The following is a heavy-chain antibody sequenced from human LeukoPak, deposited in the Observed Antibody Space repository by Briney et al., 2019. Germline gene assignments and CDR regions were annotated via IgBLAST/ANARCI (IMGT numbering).Heavy chain of an antibody. CDR3: ARKQWLVLWLGGAFDI. CDR1: GFTFSSYW. J-gene: IGHJ3*02. V-gene: IGHV3-7*01. D-gene: IGHD6-19*01. Sequence: GGSLRLSCAASGFTFSSYWMSWVRQAPGKGLEWVANIKQDGSEKYYVDSVKGRFTISRDNAKNSLYLQMNGLRAEDTAVYYCARKQWLVLWLGGAFDIWGQGTMVTVSS. CDR2: IKQDGSEK.